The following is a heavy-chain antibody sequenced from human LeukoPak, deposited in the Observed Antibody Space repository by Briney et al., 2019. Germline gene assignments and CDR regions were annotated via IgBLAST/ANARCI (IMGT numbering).Heavy chain of an antibody. CDR1: GYTFTSYG. CDR3: ARLQEYYYGSGSFRNWFDP. CDR2: ISAYNGNT. D-gene: IGHD3-10*01. V-gene: IGHV1-18*01. J-gene: IGHJ5*02. Sequence: ASVKVSCKASGYTFTSYGISWVRQAPGQGLEWMGWISAYNGNTNYAQKLQGRVTMTTDTSTSTAYMELRSLRSDDTAVYYCARLQEYYYGSGSFRNWFDPWGQGTLVTVSS.